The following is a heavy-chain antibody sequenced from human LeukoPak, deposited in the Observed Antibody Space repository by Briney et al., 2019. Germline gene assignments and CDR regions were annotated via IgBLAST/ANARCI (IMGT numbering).Heavy chain of an antibody. Sequence: SETLSLTCAVYGGSFSGYYWSWIRQPPGKGLEWIGEINHSGSTNYNPSLKSRVTISVDTSKNQFSLKLSSVTAADTAVYYCARTYNWNDGGNFDYWGQGTLVTVSS. CDR2: INHSGST. D-gene: IGHD1-1*01. CDR3: ARTYNWNDGGNFDY. CDR1: GGSFSGYY. V-gene: IGHV4-34*09. J-gene: IGHJ4*02.